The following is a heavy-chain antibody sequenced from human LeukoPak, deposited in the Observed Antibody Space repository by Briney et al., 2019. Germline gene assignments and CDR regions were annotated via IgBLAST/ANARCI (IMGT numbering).Heavy chain of an antibody. CDR2: INAGNRNT. D-gene: IGHD5-12*01. V-gene: IGHV1-3*01. CDR3: AREYSGYDYQFFDY. Sequence: ASVKVSCKASGYTFTSYAMHWVRQAPGQRLEWMGWINAGNRNTKYSQKFQGRVTITSDTTESTAYMELSSLRSEDTDVYYCAREYSGYDYQFFDYWGQGTLVTVSS. J-gene: IGHJ4*02. CDR1: GYTFTSYA.